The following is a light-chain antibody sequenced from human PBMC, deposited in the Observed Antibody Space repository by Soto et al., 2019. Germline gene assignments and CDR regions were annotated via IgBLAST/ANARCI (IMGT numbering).Light chain of an antibody. V-gene: IGLV2-23*02. Sequence: QSALTQPASVSGSPGQSITISCTGTSSDVGTYTLVSWYQQHPGKAPKLVIYEVNKRPAGVSNRFSGSRSGNTASLTISGLLAEDEADYYCSSYAGSRTYVFGTGTKVTVL. J-gene: IGLJ1*01. CDR3: SSYAGSRTYV. CDR2: EVN. CDR1: SSDVGTYTL.